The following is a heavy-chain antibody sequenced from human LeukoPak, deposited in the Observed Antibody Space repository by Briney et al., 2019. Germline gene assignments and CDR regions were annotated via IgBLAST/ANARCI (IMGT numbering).Heavy chain of an antibody. CDR2: LYSGADT. Sequence: PGGSLRLSCEASGFSVGSKYMNWVRQAPGKGLEWVSILYSGADTYYADSVKGRFTISRDNSKNTLFLQMNSLRADDTAVYYRARVGDHYHWYFDLWGRGTRVSVSS. V-gene: IGHV3-53*01. J-gene: IGHJ2*01. D-gene: IGHD3-10*01. CDR3: ARVGDHYHWYFDL. CDR1: GFSVGSKY.